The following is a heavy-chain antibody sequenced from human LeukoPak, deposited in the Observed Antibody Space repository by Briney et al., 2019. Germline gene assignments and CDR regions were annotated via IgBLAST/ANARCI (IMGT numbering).Heavy chain of an antibody. CDR1: GGSISNHY. J-gene: IGHJ4*02. Sequence: SETLSLTCTVSGGSISNHYWSWIRQPPGKGLEWIGYIYHSGTSNYNPSLKSRVTISVDTSKNQFSLKLSSVAAADTAVYYCAGSGPDRGSYWVFDFWGQGTLVTVSS. D-gene: IGHD1-26*01. CDR2: IYHSGTS. CDR3: AGSGPDRGSYWVFDF. V-gene: IGHV4-59*11.